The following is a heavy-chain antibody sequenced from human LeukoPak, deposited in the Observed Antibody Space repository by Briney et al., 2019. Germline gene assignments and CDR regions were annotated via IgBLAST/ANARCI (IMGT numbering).Heavy chain of an antibody. J-gene: IGHJ5*02. Sequence: PSETLSLTCTVSGGSISSYYWGWIRQPPGKGLEWIGSIYYSGSTYYNPSLKSRVTISVDTSKNQFSLKLSSVTAADTAVYYCARRRAQQLGPWFDPWGQGTLVTVSS. CDR2: IYYSGST. D-gene: IGHD6-6*01. V-gene: IGHV4-39*01. CDR1: GGSISSYY. CDR3: ARRRAQQLGPWFDP.